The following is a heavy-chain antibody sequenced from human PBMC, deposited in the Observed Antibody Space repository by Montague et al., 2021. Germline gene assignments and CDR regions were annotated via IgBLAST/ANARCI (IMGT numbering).Heavy chain of an antibody. Sequence: SLRLSCAASGFTFSSYDMHWVRQATGKDLEWVSAIGTAGDTYYPGSVKGRFTISRENAKNSLYLQMNSLRAGDTAVYYCARGAHSSGYYGYYYYYGMDVWGQGTTVTVSS. V-gene: IGHV3-13*04. CDR1: GFTFSSYD. CDR3: ARGAHSSGYYGYYYYYGMDV. CDR2: IGTAGDT. D-gene: IGHD3-22*01. J-gene: IGHJ6*02.